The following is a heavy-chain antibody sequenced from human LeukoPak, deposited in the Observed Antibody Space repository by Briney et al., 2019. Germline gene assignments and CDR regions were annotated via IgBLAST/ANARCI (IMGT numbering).Heavy chain of an antibody. Sequence: ASVKVSCKASGYTFTSYGISWVRQAPGQGLEWTGWISAYNGNTNYAQKLQGRVTMTTDTSTSTAYMELRSLRSDDTAVYYCARGRSYYYDSSGYYFPDEYFQHWGQGTLVTVSS. V-gene: IGHV1-18*01. J-gene: IGHJ1*01. CDR2: ISAYNGNT. CDR3: ARGRSYYYDSSGYYFPDEYFQH. D-gene: IGHD3-22*01. CDR1: GYTFTSYG.